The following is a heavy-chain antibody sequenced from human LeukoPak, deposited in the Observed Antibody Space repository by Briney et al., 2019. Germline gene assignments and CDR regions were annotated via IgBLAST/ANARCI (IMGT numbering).Heavy chain of an antibody. CDR2: IYYSGST. V-gene: IGHV4-59*01. D-gene: IGHD5-18*01. CDR3: ARGYGYRYGMDV. Sequence: SETLSLTCTVSGGSISSYYWSWIRQPPGKGLEWVGYIYYSGSTNYNPSLKSRVTISVDTSKSHFSLKLSSVTAAGTAVYYCARGYGYRYGMDVWGQGTTVTVSS. CDR1: GGSISSYY. J-gene: IGHJ6*02.